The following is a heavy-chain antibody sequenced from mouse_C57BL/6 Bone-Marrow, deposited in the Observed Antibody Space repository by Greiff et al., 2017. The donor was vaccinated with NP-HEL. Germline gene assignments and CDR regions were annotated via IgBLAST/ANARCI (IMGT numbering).Heavy chain of an antibody. CDR2: INPYNGGT. CDR1: GYTFTDYY. J-gene: IGHJ2*01. CDR3: ARGRYYGSRGYFDY. V-gene: IGHV1-19*01. D-gene: IGHD1-1*01. Sequence: EVQLQQSGPVLVKPGASVKMSCKASGYTFTDYYMNWVKQSHGKSLEWIGVINPYNGGTSYNQKFKGKATLTVDKSSSTACMELNSLTSEDSAVYYCARGRYYGSRGYFDYWGQGTTLTVSS.